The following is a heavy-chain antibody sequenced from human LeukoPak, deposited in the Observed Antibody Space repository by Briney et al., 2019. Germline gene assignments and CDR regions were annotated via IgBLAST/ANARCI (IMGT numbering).Heavy chain of an antibody. CDR1: GFTFSSYG. J-gene: IGHJ6*01. V-gene: IGHV3-33*01. Sequence: GGSLRLSCAASGFTFSSYGMHWVRQAPGKGLEWVAVIWYDGSNKYYADSVKGRFTISRDNSKNTLYLQMNSLRAEDTAVYYCARIATPQRVYGMDVWGKGPRSPSPQ. CDR3: ARIATPQRVYGMDV. D-gene: IGHD6-13*01. CDR2: IWYDGSNK.